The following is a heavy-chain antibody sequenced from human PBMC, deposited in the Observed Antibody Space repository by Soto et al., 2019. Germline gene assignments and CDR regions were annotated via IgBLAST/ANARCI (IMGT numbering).Heavy chain of an antibody. Sequence: SVKVSCKASGGTFSSYAISWVRQAPGQGLEWMGGIIPIFGTANYAQKFQGRVTITADESTSTAYMELSSLRSEDTAVYYCASVRGTTVVTPYVFGWFDPWGQGTLVTVSS. V-gene: IGHV1-69*13. CDR1: GGTFSSYA. CDR3: ASVRGTTVVTPYVFGWFDP. CDR2: IIPIFGTA. D-gene: IGHD4-17*01. J-gene: IGHJ5*02.